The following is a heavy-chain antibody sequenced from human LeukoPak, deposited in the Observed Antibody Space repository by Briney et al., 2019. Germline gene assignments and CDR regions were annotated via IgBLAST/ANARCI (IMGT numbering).Heavy chain of an antibody. CDR2: ISGSGGST. D-gene: IGHD1-26*01. CDR3: ALRGSYFPLDY. J-gene: IGHJ4*02. Sequence: GGSVRLSCAASGFTFRSYAMRWVRQAPGKELDWVSDISGSGGSTYYADSVKGRFTISRDNSKNTLYLQMNSLRAEDTAVYYCALRGSYFPLDYWGQGTLVTASS. V-gene: IGHV3-23*01. CDR1: GFTFRSYA.